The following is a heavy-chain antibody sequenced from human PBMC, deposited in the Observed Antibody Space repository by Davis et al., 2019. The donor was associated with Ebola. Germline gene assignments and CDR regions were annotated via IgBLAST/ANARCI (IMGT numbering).Heavy chain of an antibody. V-gene: IGHV3-23*01. Sequence: GGSLRPPCAAPGFTFSNYAMNWVRQAPGKGLEWVSTLGTCAETYYEDSVKGRFTISRDSSKNTLYPQMNGLRVEDTAIYYCAKDTSNIWFDIWGQGTMVTVSS. D-gene: IGHD1-26*01. J-gene: IGHJ3*02. CDR3: AKDTSNIWFDI. CDR2: LGTCAET. CDR1: GFTFSNYA.